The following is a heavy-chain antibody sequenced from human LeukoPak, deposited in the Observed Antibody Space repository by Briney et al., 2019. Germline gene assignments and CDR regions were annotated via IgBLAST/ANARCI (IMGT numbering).Heavy chain of an antibody. CDR2: ISYDGSNK. V-gene: IGHV3-30*03. CDR1: GFTFSSYG. CDR3: ARKGLGYCSSTSCYYGMDV. J-gene: IGHJ6*02. D-gene: IGHD2-2*01. Sequence: GGSLRLSCAASGFTFSSYGMHWVRQAPGKGLEWVAVISYDGSNKYYADSVKGRFTISRDNSKNTLYLQMNSLRAEDTAVYYCARKGLGYCSSTSCYYGMDVWGQGTTVTVSS.